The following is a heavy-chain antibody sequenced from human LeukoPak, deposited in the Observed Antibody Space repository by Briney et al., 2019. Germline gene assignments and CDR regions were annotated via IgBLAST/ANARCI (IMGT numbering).Heavy chain of an antibody. J-gene: IGHJ3*02. D-gene: IGHD2-2*01. Sequence: GASVKVSCKVSGYTLTELSMHWVRQAPGKGLEWMGGFDPEDGETIYAQKFQGRVTMTEDTSTDTAYMELSSLRSEDTAVYYCATGGGQLLFYQDAFDIWGQGTMVTVSS. CDR3: ATGGGQLLFYQDAFDI. CDR2: FDPEDGET. V-gene: IGHV1-24*01. CDR1: GYTLTELS.